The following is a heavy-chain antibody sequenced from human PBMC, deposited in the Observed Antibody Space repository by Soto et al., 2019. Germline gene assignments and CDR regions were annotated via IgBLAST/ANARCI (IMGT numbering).Heavy chain of an antibody. J-gene: IGHJ3*02. D-gene: IGHD4-17*01. CDR1: GYSFTSYW. Sequence: PGESLKISCKGSGYSFTSYWISWVRQMPGKGLEWMGRIDPSDSYTNYSPSFQGHVTISADKSTSTAYLQWSSLKASDTAMYYCARQSLDYGDPVDAFDIWGQGTMVTVSS. CDR2: IDPSDSYT. V-gene: IGHV5-10-1*01. CDR3: ARQSLDYGDPVDAFDI.